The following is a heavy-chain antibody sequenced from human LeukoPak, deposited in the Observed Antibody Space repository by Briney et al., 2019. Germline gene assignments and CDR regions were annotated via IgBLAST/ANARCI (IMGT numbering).Heavy chain of an antibody. CDR2: INHSGST. CDR1: GGSFSGYY. Sequence: SETLSLTCAVYGGSFSGYYWSWIRQPPGKGLEWIGEINHSGSTNYNPSLKSRVTISVDTSKNQFSLKLSSVTAADTAVYYCARAAWVGAVNNWFDPWGQGTLVTVSS. V-gene: IGHV4-34*01. CDR3: ARAAWVGAVNNWFDP. D-gene: IGHD1-26*01. J-gene: IGHJ5*02.